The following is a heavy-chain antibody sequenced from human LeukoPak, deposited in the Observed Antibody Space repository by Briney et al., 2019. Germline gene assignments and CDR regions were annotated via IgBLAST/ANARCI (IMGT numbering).Heavy chain of an antibody. Sequence: PSETLSLTCAVYGGSFSGYYWSWIRQPPGKGLEWIGEINHSGSTNYNPSLKSRVTISVDTSKNQFSLKLSSVTAADTAVYYCARQGITIFGVVTPRGAFDIWGQGTMVTVSS. V-gene: IGHV4-34*01. D-gene: IGHD3-3*01. CDR3: ARQGITIFGVVTPRGAFDI. J-gene: IGHJ3*02. CDR2: INHSGST. CDR1: GGSFSGYY.